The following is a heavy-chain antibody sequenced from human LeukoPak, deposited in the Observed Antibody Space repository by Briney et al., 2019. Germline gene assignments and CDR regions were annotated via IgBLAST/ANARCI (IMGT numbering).Heavy chain of an antibody. J-gene: IGHJ5*02. CDR3: AREEPDNWFDP. CDR2: IYYSGST. V-gene: IGHV4-59*01. D-gene: IGHD1-26*01. CDR1: GGSISSYY. Sequence: SETLSLTCTVSGGSISSYYWSWIRQPPGKGLEWIGYIYYSGSTNYNPSLKSRVTISVDTSKNQFSLKLSSVTAADTAVYYCAREEPDNWFDPWDQGTLVTVSS.